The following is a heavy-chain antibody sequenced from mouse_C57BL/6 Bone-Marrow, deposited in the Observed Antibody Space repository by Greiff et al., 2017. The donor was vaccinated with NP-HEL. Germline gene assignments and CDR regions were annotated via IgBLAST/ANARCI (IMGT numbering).Heavy chain of an antibody. CDR3: AKGRDSSGDGYFDV. CDR1: GFSLTSYG. Sequence: VKLMESGPGLVAPSQSLSITCTVSGFSLTSYGVSWVRQPPGKGLEWLGVIWGDGSTNYHSALISRLSLSKDNSKSHVFLKLNSLQTDDTATDYCAKGRDSSGDGYFDVWGTGTTVTVSS. CDR2: IWGDGST. D-gene: IGHD3-2*02. V-gene: IGHV2-3*01. J-gene: IGHJ1*03.